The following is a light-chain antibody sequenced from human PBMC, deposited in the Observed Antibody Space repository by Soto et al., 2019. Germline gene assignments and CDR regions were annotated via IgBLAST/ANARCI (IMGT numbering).Light chain of an antibody. V-gene: IGLV2-14*03. CDR1: SSDIGVSNY. J-gene: IGLJ1*01. Sequence: QSALTQPASLSGSPGQSITISCTGTSSDIGVSNYVSWYQQHPGKAPKLVIYDVSNRPSGVSNRFSGSKSANTASLTISGLQAEDEADYYCSSFRSSSTSYVFGTGTKLTVL. CDR3: SSFRSSSTSYV. CDR2: DVS.